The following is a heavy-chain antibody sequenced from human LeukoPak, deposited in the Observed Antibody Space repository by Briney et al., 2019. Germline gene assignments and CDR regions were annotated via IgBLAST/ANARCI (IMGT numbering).Heavy chain of an antibody. V-gene: IGHV4-59*01. CDR2: IYYSGST. D-gene: IGHD3-22*01. J-gene: IGHJ4*02. CDR1: GVSISSYY. CDR3: ARALNYYDSSGYYTFFDY. Sequence: SETLSLTCTVSGVSISSYYWSWLRQPPGKGLEWIGYIYYSGSTNYNPSLKSRVTISVDTSKNQFSLKLSSVTAADTAVYYCARALNYYDSSGYYTFFDYWGQGTLVTVSS.